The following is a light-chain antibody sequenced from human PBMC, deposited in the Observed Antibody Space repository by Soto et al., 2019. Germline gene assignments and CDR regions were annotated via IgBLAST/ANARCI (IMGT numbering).Light chain of an antibody. CDR1: QSVSRY. V-gene: IGKV3-11*01. CDR2: DGS. J-gene: IGKJ5*01. CDR3: QQRSNWPPS. Sequence: EIVLTQSPATLSLSPGERATLSCRASQSVSRYLAWYQQKPGQAPRLLIYDGSNRPTGIPARFSGSGSGTDFTLPISGLEPEDLAVYYCQQRSNWPPSFGQGTRLEIK.